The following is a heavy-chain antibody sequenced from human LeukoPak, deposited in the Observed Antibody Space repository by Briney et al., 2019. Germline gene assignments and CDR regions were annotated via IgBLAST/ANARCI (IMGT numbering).Heavy chain of an antibody. CDR2: IRYDGSNK. J-gene: IGHJ3*02. CDR3: ANLLPLSTGAQYCSGGSCYFDAFDI. Sequence: PGGSLRLSCAASGFTFSSYGMHWVRQAPGKGLEWVAFIRYDGSNKYYADSVKGRFTISRDNSKNTLYLQMNSLRAEDTAVYYCANLLPLSTGAQYCSGGSCYFDAFDIWGQGTMVTVSS. CDR1: GFTFSSYG. V-gene: IGHV3-30*02. D-gene: IGHD2-15*01.